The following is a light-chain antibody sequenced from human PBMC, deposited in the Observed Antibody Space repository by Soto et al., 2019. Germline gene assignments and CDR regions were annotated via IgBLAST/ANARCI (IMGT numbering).Light chain of an antibody. Sequence: DIQMTQSPSTLSASVGDRVTITCRASQNVDKWLAWYQQKPGKAPKLLIYDASTLESGVPSRFSGGRSGTEFTLTVSSLQLDDFASYYCQQYHTWVTFGQGTKVDFK. CDR1: QNVDKW. J-gene: IGKJ1*01. CDR2: DAS. CDR3: QQYHTWVT. V-gene: IGKV1-5*01.